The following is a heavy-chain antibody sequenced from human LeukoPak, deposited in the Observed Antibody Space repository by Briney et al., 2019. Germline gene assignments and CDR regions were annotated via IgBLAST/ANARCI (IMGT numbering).Heavy chain of an antibody. V-gene: IGHV1-2*02. Sequence: ASVKVSCKASGYTFTGYYMHWVRQAPGQGLEWMGWINPNSGGTNYAQKFQGRVTMTRDTSISTAYMELSRLRSDDTAVYYCAGAPRVVIQYNWFDPWGQGTLVTVSS. J-gene: IGHJ5*02. CDR2: INPNSGGT. CDR3: AGAPRVVIQYNWFDP. CDR1: GYTFTGYY. D-gene: IGHD3-3*01.